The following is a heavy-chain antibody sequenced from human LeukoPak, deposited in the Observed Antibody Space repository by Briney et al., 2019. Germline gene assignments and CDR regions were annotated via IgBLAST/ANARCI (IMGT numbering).Heavy chain of an antibody. J-gene: IGHJ4*02. CDR3: ARGVPLTVTRARDY. D-gene: IGHD4-17*01. V-gene: IGHV3-74*01. CDR1: GFTLSSYW. CDR2: INSDGSST. Sequence: GGSLRLSCAASGFTLSSYWMHWVRQAPGKGLAWVSRINSDGSSTSYADSVKGRFTISRDNAKNTLYLQMNSLRAEDTAVYYCARGVPLTVTRARDYWGQGTLVTVSS.